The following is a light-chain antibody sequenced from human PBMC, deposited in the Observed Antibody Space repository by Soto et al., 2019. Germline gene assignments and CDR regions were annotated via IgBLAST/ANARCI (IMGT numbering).Light chain of an antibody. J-gene: IGKJ2*01. CDR3: QRHNVWPVYT. V-gene: IGKV3D-15*01. CDR2: GAS. Sequence: EIVMTQSPVTLSVSPGERATLSCRASQSVSRNVAWYQQKYGQAPRLLISGASTRAPGIPARFSGSGSGTEFTLTVRSLQAEDFAVYFCQRHNVWPVYTFGQGTKVEI. CDR1: QSVSRN.